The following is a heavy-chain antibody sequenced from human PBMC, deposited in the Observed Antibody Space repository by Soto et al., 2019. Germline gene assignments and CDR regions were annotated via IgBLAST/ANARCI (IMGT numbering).Heavy chain of an antibody. Sequence: SETLSLTCTVSGGSISSYYWSWIRQPPGKGLEWIGYIYYSGSTNYNPSLKSRVTISVDTSKNQFSLKLSSVTAADTAVYYCARGYYYASSGYYALDFDYWGQGTLVTVSS. CDR2: IYYSGST. CDR3: ARGYYYASSGYYALDFDY. CDR1: GGSISSYY. J-gene: IGHJ4*02. D-gene: IGHD3-22*01. V-gene: IGHV4-59*01.